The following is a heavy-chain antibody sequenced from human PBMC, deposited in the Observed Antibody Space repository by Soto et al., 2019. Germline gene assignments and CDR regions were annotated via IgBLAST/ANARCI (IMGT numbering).Heavy chain of an antibody. CDR3: GSPYSGSWYFLDF. J-gene: IGHJ4*02. D-gene: IGHD6-13*01. CDR2: INGDGSTT. V-gene: IGHV3-74*01. CDR1: GFTFSSQW. Sequence: PGGSLRLSCAASGFTFSSQWMHWVRQAPGKGLVWVSRINGDGSTTSYADSVKGRFTISRDNAKNTVYLQMNSLRAEDTAVYYCGSPYSGSWYFLDFSGQGTLVIVSS.